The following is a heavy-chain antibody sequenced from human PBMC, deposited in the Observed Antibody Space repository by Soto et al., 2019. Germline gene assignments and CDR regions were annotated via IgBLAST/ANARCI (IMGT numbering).Heavy chain of an antibody. CDR2: ISAYNGNT. D-gene: IGHD2-8*02. CDR1: GYTFTSYG. Sequence: QVQLVQSGAEVKKPGASVKVSCKASGYTFTSYGISWVRQAPGQGLEWMGWISAYNGNTNYAQKLQGRXXMXTXISTSTAYMELRSLRSDDTAVYYCARAVYRWNYFDYWGQGTLVTVSS. J-gene: IGHJ4*02. V-gene: IGHV1-18*01. CDR3: ARAVYRWNYFDY.